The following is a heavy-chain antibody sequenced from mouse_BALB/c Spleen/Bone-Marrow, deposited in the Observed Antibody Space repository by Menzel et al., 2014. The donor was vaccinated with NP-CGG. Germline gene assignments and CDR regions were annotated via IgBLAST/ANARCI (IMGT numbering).Heavy chain of an antibody. V-gene: IGHV1-80*01. Sequence: VQLQQSGAELVRPGSSVKISCKASGYAFSSYWMNWVKQRPGQGLEWIGQIYPGDGDTNYNGKFKGKATLTADKSSSTAYMQLSSLTPEDSAVYFCARTGNLAWFAYWGQGTLVTVSA. J-gene: IGHJ3*01. CDR3: ARTGNLAWFAY. CDR1: GYAFSSYW. CDR2: IYPGDGDT. D-gene: IGHD2-1*01.